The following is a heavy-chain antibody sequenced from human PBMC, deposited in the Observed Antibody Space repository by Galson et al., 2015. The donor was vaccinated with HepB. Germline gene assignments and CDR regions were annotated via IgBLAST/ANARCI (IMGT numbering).Heavy chain of an antibody. J-gene: IGHJ3*02. V-gene: IGHV3-74*01. CDR1: GFTFSSYW. Sequence: SLRLSCAASGFTFSSYWMHWVRQAPGKGLVWVSRINSDGRRTSYADSVRGRFTITRDNAKNTQYLQMNSLRAEDTAVYYCARELRFESTGPRQYDAFDIWGLGTMVTVSS. D-gene: IGHD2-8*02. CDR3: ARELRFESTGPRQYDAFDI. CDR2: INSDGRRT.